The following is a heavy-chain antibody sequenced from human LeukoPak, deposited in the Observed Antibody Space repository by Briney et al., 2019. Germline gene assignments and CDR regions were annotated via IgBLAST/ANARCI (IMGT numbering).Heavy chain of an antibody. V-gene: IGHV3-48*03. CDR3: AKDQSLTMVRGVINTPTKLYFDH. J-gene: IGHJ4*02. D-gene: IGHD3-10*01. CDR1: GFTFSSYE. Sequence: GGSLRLSCAASGFTFSSYEMNWVRQAPGKGLEWVSYISSSGSTIYYADSVKGRFTISRDNSKNTLYLQMNSLRAEDTAVYYCAKDQSLTMVRGVINTPTKLYFDHWGQGTLVTVSS. CDR2: ISSSGSTI.